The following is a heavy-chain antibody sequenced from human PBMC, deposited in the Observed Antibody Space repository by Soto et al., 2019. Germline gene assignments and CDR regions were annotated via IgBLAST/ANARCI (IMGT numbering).Heavy chain of an antibody. V-gene: IGHV3-30*18. D-gene: IGHD6-19*01. CDR1: GFTFSSYG. CDR3: AKDPRYSSGWMELYFDY. J-gene: IGHJ4*02. Sequence: GGSLRLSCAASGFTFSSYGMHWVRQAPGKGLEWVAVISYDGSNKYYADSVKGRFTISRDNSKNTLYLQMNSLRAEDTAVYYCAKDPRYSSGWMELYFDYWGQGTLVTVSS. CDR2: ISYDGSNK.